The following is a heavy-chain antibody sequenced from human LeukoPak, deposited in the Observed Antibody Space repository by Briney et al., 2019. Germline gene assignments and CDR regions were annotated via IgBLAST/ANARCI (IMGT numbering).Heavy chain of an antibody. J-gene: IGHJ6*02. Sequence: SVKVSCKASGGTFSSYAISWVRQAPGQGREWMGGIIPIFGTANYAQKFQGRVTITADESTSTAYMELSSLRSEDTAVYYCARVSRGVVPAAPFYYYYGMDVWGQGTTVTVSS. CDR2: IIPIFGTA. V-gene: IGHV1-69*13. D-gene: IGHD2-2*01. CDR1: GGTFSSYA. CDR3: ARVSRGVVPAAPFYYYYGMDV.